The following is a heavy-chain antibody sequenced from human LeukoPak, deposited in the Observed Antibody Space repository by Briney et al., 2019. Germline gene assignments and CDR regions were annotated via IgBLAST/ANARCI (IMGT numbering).Heavy chain of an antibody. CDR2: ISSTDAGT. J-gene: IGHJ4*02. Sequence: GGSLRLSCAASGFSLSSYAMSWVRQAPGKGLEWVSAISSTDAGTYHADSVRGRFTISRDSSKNTLYLQMNSLRAEDAAVYYCAKAPVTSCRGAYCYPFDYWGQGTLVTVPS. V-gene: IGHV3-23*01. CDR1: GFSLSSYA. D-gene: IGHD2-21*01. CDR3: AKAPVTSCRGAYCYPFDY.